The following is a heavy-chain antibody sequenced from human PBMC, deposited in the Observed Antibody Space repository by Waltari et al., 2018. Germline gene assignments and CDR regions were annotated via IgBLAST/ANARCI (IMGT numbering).Heavy chain of an antibody. Sequence: EVLLVESGGGLVQPGGSLRLSCAASGFSFSTYWMNWARQAPGEGLVWGSRIKREGSSTAYADSVKGRFTTSRDNAKNTLYLQMNSLRADDTAVYYCVRSAFLDVWGQGTTVTVSS. CDR2: IKREGSST. V-gene: IGHV3-74*01. CDR1: GFSFSTYW. J-gene: IGHJ6*02. CDR3: VRSAFLDV. D-gene: IGHD3-16*01.